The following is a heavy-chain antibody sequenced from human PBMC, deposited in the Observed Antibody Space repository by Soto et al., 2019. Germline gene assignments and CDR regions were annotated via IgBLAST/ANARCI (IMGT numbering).Heavy chain of an antibody. Sequence: LRLSCAASGFMFSTYLMSWVRQAPGKGLEWVANIKQGGNEKFYVDSVKGRFTISRDNAKKSLYLQMDNLRPEDTAVYYCVGALTYEVPYYYYGMDVWGQGTTVTVSS. CDR1: GFMFSTYL. V-gene: IGHV3-7*01. D-gene: IGHD3-16*01. CDR3: VGALTYEVPYYYYGMDV. J-gene: IGHJ6*01. CDR2: IKQGGNEK.